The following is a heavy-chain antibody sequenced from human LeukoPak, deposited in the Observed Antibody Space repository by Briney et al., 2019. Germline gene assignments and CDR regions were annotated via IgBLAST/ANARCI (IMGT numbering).Heavy chain of an antibody. J-gene: IGHJ3*02. D-gene: IGHD5-18*01. V-gene: IGHV4-4*07. CDR2: IYTSGST. CDR3: ARDWVDTAHLPYAFDI. Sequence: RSSETLSLTCTVSGGSISSYYWSWIRQPAGKGLEWIGRIYTSGSTNYNPSLKSRVTMSVDTSKNQFSLKLSSVTAADTAVYYCARDWVDTAHLPYAFDIWGQGTMVTVSS. CDR1: GGSISSYY.